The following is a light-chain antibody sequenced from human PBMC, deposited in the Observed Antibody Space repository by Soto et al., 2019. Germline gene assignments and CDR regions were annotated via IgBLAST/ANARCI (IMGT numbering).Light chain of an antibody. J-gene: IGKJ1*01. CDR1: QSVSSD. CDR3: QQYNNWPLT. V-gene: IGKV3-15*01. CDR2: GAS. Sequence: EIVMTQSPATLSMSPGERATLSCRASQSVSSDLAWYRQRPGQAPRLLIYGASIRATGMPVRFSGSGSGTEFTLTISSLQSEDFAVYYCQQYNNWPLTFGQGTKVEIK.